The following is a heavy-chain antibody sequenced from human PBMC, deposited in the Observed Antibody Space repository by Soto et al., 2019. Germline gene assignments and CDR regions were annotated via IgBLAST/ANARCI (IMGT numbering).Heavy chain of an antibody. Sequence: GASVKVSCKVSGYTLTELSMHWVRQAPGKGLEWMGGFDPEDGETIYAQKFQGRVTMTEDTSTDTAYMELSSLRSEDTAVYYCATVGDFWTGYSFDYWGQGTLVTVSS. V-gene: IGHV1-24*01. CDR3: ATVGDFWTGYSFDY. CDR2: FDPEDGET. CDR1: GYTLTELS. J-gene: IGHJ4*02. D-gene: IGHD3-3*01.